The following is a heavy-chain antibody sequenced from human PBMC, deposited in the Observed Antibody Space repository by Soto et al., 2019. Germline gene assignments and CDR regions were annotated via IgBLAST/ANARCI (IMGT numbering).Heavy chain of an antibody. CDR2: IYYNGNT. CDR1: DGSSSSSSHY. CDR3: ARTLSKPRFYFYYGMDV. Sequence: SETLSLTCTVSDGSSSSSSHYWGWIRQPPGKGLEWIGSIYYNGNTYYNPSLKSRVTISVETSKSQFSLKLRSVTAADTAVYYCARTLSKPRFYFYYGMDVWGRGTTVTVSS. J-gene: IGHJ6*02. V-gene: IGHV4-39*01. D-gene: IGHD3-16*01.